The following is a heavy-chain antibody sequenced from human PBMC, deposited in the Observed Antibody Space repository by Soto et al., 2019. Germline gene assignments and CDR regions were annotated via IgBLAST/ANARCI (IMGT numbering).Heavy chain of an antibody. J-gene: IGHJ4*02. CDR1: GDSVTSGNYY. Sequence: SETLSLTCTVSGDSVTSGNYYWSWIRQPPGKGLEWIGYIYYSGNTNYSPSLKSRVTMSLDRSNNQFSLNLSSVTAADTAVYYCAREPYYYDNSGYYDYWGQGTRVTVSS. CDR2: IYYSGNT. D-gene: IGHD3-22*01. V-gene: IGHV4-61*01. CDR3: AREPYYYDNSGYYDY.